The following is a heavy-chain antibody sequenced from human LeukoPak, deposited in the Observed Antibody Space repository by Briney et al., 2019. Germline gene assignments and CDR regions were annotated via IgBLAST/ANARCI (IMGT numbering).Heavy chain of an antibody. CDR2: IYYSGST. J-gene: IGHJ4*02. Sequence: SETLSLTCTVSGGSITNYYWTWIRQPPGKGLEWIGYIYYSGSTNYNPSLKSRVTISVDTSKSQFSLKLSSVTAADTAVYYCASSGYSSGWYYVWDYWGQGTLLTVSS. CDR1: GGSITNYY. D-gene: IGHD6-19*01. CDR3: ASSGYSSGWYYVWDY. V-gene: IGHV4-59*08.